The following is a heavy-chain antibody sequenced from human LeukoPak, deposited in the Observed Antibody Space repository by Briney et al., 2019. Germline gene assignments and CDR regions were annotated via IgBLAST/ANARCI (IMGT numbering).Heavy chain of an antibody. D-gene: IGHD1-26*01. Sequence: SETLSLTCTVSGGSISSSSYYWGWIRQPPGKGLEWIGSIYYSGSTYYNPSLKSRVTTSVDTSKNQFSLKLSSVTAADTAVYYCASPTVVGATSDYWGQGTLVTVSS. V-gene: IGHV4-39*07. CDR1: GGSISSSSYY. J-gene: IGHJ4*02. CDR3: ASPTVVGATSDY. CDR2: IYYSGST.